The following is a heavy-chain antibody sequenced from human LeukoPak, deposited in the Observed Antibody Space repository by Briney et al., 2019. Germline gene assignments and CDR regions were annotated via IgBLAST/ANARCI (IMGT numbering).Heavy chain of an antibody. V-gene: IGHV1-8*01. Sequence: GASVKVSCKASGYTFTSYDINWVRQATGQGLEWMRWMNPNSGNTGYAQKFQGRVTMTRNTSISTAYMELSSLRSEDTAVYYCARAKLHGNWFDPWGQGTLVTVSS. CDR2: MNPNSGNT. CDR1: GYTFTSYD. D-gene: IGHD1-7*01. CDR3: ARAKLHGNWFDP. J-gene: IGHJ5*02.